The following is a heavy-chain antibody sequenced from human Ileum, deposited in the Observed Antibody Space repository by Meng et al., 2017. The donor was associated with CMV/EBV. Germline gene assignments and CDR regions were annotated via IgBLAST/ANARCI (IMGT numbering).Heavy chain of an antibody. V-gene: IGHV1-46*01. D-gene: IGHD2-15*01. CDR3: ARAHCSGGICYNWFDP. J-gene: IGHJ5*02. Sequence: GYTFTRYYIPWVRQVPGQGLEWMGIVNPSGGATYYAQKFQGRVTMTRDTSTSSVYMELTSLTSEDTAVYYCARAHCSGGICYNWFDPWGQGTLVTVSS. CDR1: GYTFTRYY. CDR2: VNPSGGAT.